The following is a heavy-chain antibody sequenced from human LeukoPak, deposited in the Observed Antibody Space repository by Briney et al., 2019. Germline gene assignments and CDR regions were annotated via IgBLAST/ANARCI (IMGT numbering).Heavy chain of an antibody. CDR3: ASRQYFDSSYYFDY. J-gene: IGHJ4*02. CDR1: GFTFSSYW. D-gene: IGHD3-9*01. V-gene: IGHV3-21*01. Sequence: GGSLRLSCAASGFTFSSYWMSWVRQAPGKGLEWVSSISSGSTYIYYADSLKGRFTISRDNAKNSLYLQMNSLRAEDTAVYYCASRQYFDSSYYFDYWGQGTLVTVSS. CDR2: ISSGSTYI.